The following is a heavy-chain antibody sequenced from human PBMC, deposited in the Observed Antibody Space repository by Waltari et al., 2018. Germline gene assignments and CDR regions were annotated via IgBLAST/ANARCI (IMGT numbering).Heavy chain of an antibody. CDR1: GFSLSPGGMC. CDR2: IDWDDEK. CDR3: ARMVGYCSGGNCYAPYYFDS. Sequence: QVTLRESGPALVKPTQTLTLTCTFSGFSLSPGGMCVSWIRQPPGKALEWLARIDWDDEKKYRTSLKTRLTISKDTSKNQVVLTMTNVDPVDTATYYCARMVGYCSGGNCYAPYYFDSWGQGTLVTVSS. D-gene: IGHD2-15*01. J-gene: IGHJ4*02. V-gene: IGHV2-70*13.